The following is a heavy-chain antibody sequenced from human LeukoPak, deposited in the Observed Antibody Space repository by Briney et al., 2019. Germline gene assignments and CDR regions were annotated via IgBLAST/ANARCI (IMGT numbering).Heavy chain of an antibody. CDR1: GFTFSNYG. V-gene: IGHV3-21*01. CDR3: ARGPSGYHNT. Sequence: GGSLRLSCAASGFTFSNYGMDWVRQAPGKGLEWVSSISTSSSYIFYADSVKGRFTISRDNAKNSLYLQLNSLRADDTAVYYCARGPSGYHNTGGQGTLVTVSS. J-gene: IGHJ4*02. D-gene: IGHD5-12*01. CDR2: ISTSSSYI.